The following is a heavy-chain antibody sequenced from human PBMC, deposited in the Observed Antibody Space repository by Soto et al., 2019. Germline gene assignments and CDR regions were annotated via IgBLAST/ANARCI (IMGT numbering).Heavy chain of an antibody. D-gene: IGHD5-12*01. Sequence: SVKVSCKASGGTFSSYAISWVRQAPGQGLEWMGGIIPIFGTANYAQKFQGRVTITADESTSTAYMELSSLRSEDTAVYYCASQVEMATLANYFDYWGQGTLVTVSS. CDR3: ASQVEMATLANYFDY. J-gene: IGHJ4*02. CDR2: IIPIFGTA. V-gene: IGHV1-69*13. CDR1: GGTFSSYA.